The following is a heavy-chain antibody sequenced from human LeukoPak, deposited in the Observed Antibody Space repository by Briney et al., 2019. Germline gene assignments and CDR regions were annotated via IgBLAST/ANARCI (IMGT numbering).Heavy chain of an antibody. CDR3: ARVGYDFWSGYYSGLNWFDP. Sequence: SETLSLTCTVSGYSISSGYYWGWIRPPPGKGLEWIGSIYHSGSTYYNPSLKSRVTISVDTSKNQFSLQLSSVTAADTAVYYCARVGYDFWSGYYSGLNWFDPWGQGTLVTVPS. D-gene: IGHD3-3*01. V-gene: IGHV4-38-2*02. J-gene: IGHJ5*02. CDR1: GYSISSGYY. CDR2: IYHSGST.